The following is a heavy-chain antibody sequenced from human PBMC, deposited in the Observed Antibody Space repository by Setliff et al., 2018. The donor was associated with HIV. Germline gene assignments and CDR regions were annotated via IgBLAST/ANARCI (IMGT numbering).Heavy chain of an antibody. CDR1: GFAFTNYG. CDR3: ARPRIEVGEQWLAAVDAFDI. Sequence: GASVKVSCKTSGFAFTNYGFTWVRQAPGQGLEWMGWNSAYSGETFSTLKFRDRVTLTTDTSTNTAHMELRSLTYGDTAVYYCARPRIEVGEQWLAAVDAFDIWGQGTMETVSS. D-gene: IGHD6-19*01. CDR2: NSAYSGET. V-gene: IGHV1-18*01. J-gene: IGHJ3*02.